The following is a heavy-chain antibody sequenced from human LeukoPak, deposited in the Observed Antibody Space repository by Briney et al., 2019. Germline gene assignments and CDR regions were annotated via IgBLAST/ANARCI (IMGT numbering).Heavy chain of an antibody. Sequence: GRSLRLSCAASGFTFDGYGMYQDRQAPGKGLEWVSGITWNSDDMAYADSVKGRFTISRDNAKNCLYLQMNSLRVEDTALYYCTKVTDWRTGFDYWGQGTLVTVSS. CDR3: TKVTDWRTGFDY. CDR1: GFTFDGYG. V-gene: IGHV3-9*01. D-gene: IGHD3-9*01. J-gene: IGHJ4*02. CDR2: ITWNSDDM.